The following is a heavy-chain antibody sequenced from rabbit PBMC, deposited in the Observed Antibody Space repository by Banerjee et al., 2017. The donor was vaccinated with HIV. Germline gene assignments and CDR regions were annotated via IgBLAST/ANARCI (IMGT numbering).Heavy chain of an antibody. CDR3: PRDFAGVIGWTFNL. CDR2: INTSSGNT. D-gene: IGHD1-1*01. Sequence: QEQLAESGGDLVKPEGSLTLTCIASAFSFSNKYVMCWVRQAPGKGLEWIACINTSSGNTVYASWAKGRFTISKTSSTTVTMHMPSLKAAVSGTYFCPRDFAGVIGWTFNLWGQGTLVTVS. V-gene: IGHV1S45*01. CDR1: AFSFSNKYV. J-gene: IGHJ4*01.